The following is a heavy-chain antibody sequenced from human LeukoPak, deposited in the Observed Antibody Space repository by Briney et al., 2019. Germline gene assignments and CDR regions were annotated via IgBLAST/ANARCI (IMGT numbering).Heavy chain of an antibody. V-gene: IGHV1-2*02. D-gene: IGHD3-22*01. Sequence: ASVKVSCKASGYIFTGYYMHWVRQAPGQGLEWMGWINPNSGGTNYAQKFQGRVTMTRDTSISTAYMELSSLRSEDTAVYYCAREGAPYYYDSSPFYYFDYWGQGTLVTVSS. CDR3: AREGAPYYYDSSPFYYFDY. J-gene: IGHJ4*02. CDR2: INPNSGGT. CDR1: GYIFTGYY.